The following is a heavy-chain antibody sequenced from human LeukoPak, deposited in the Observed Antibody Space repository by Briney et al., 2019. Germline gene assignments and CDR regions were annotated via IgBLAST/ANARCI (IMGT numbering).Heavy chain of an antibody. CDR1: GLILSDYY. D-gene: IGHD2-15*01. CDR2: ITSGGSNI. V-gene: IGHV3-11*04. CDR3: ARRYCSGANSCYTGYSDY. J-gene: IGHJ4*02. Sequence: GGSLRLSCAASGLILSDYYINWIRQAPGKGLEFVSYITSGGSNIYYADSVKGRFTISRDNAKNSLFLQMNSLRAEDTAVYYCARRYCSGANSCYTGYSDYWGQGTLVTVSS.